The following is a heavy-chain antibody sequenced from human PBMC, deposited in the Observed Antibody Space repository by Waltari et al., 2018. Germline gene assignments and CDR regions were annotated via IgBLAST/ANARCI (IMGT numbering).Heavy chain of an antibody. V-gene: IGHV3-23*01. Sequence: EVQLLESGGGLVQPGGSLRLSCTASGFTFSSYAMSWVRQAPGTGLEWVSAISGSGGSTYYADSVKGRFTISRDNSKNTLYLQMNSLRAEDTAVYYCAKVVMSYYYDSSGYPEYFDYWGQGTLVTVSS. CDR3: AKVVMSYYYDSSGYPEYFDY. CDR1: GFTFSSYA. J-gene: IGHJ4*02. D-gene: IGHD3-22*01. CDR2: ISGSGGST.